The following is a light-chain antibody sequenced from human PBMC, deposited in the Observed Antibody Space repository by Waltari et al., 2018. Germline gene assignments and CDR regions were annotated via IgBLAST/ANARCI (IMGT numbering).Light chain of an antibody. Sequence: DIQLTQSPSFLSASVGDRVTVTCRASHDISSYLAWYQQMPGKAPKVLIHAASSLESGVPSRFSGSGSGTEFTLTISSLQPEDFAAYYCQQFDSYPYTFGQGTKLEIK. CDR2: AAS. CDR1: HDISSY. V-gene: IGKV1-9*01. J-gene: IGKJ2*01. CDR3: QQFDSYPYT.